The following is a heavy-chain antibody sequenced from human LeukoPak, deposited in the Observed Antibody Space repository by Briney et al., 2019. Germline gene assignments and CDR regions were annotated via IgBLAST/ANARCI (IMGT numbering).Heavy chain of an antibody. CDR2: IIPIFGTA. CDR3: ARDGSYCSSTSCYNGDY. J-gene: IGHJ4*02. Sequence: ASVTVSCKASGGTFSSYAISWVRQAPGQGLEWMGGIIPIFGTANYAQKFQGRVTITADESTSTAYMELSSLRSEDTAVYYCARDGSYCSSTSCYNGDYWGQETLVTVSS. V-gene: IGHV1-69*01. D-gene: IGHD2-2*02. CDR1: GGTFSSYA.